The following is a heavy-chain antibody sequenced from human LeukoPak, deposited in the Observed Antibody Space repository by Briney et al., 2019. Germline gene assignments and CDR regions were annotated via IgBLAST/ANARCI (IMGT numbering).Heavy chain of an antibody. CDR1: GGSISSYY. Sequence: PSETLSLTCTVSGGSISSYYWSWIRQPPGKGLEWIGYIYYSGSTNYNPSLKSRVTISVDTSKNQFSLKLSSVTAADTAVYYCARDVGASFRIQLWFLGHWFDPWGQGTLVTVSS. D-gene: IGHD5-18*01. CDR3: ARDVGASFRIQLWFLGHWFDP. CDR2: IYYSGST. J-gene: IGHJ5*02. V-gene: IGHV4-59*01.